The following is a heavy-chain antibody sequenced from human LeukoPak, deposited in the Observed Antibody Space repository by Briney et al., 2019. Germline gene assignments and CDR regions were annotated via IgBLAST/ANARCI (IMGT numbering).Heavy chain of an antibody. V-gene: IGHV1-69*05. CDR3: ARDRRNDFWSWGWFDP. CDR2: IIRIFGTA. CDR1: GGTFSSYA. Sequence: ASVKVSCKASGGTFSSYAISWVRQAPGQGLEWMGGIIRIFGTANYAQKFQGRVTITTDESTSTAYMELSSLRSEDTAVYYCARDRRNDFWSWGWFDPWGQGTLVTVSS. D-gene: IGHD3-3*01. J-gene: IGHJ5*02.